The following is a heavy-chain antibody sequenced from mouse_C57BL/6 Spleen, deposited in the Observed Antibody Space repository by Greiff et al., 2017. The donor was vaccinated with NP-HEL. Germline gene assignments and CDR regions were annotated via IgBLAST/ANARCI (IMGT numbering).Heavy chain of an antibody. Sequence: EVQVVESGGGLVKPGGSLKLSCAASGFTFSSYTMSWVRQTPEKRLEWVATISGGGGNTYYPDSVKGRFTISRDNAKNTLYLQMSSLRSEDTALYYCARGEGLVFAYWGQGTLVTVSA. J-gene: IGHJ3*01. CDR1: GFTFSSYT. CDR2: ISGGGGNT. V-gene: IGHV5-9*01. D-gene: IGHD2-10*02. CDR3: ARGEGLVFAY.